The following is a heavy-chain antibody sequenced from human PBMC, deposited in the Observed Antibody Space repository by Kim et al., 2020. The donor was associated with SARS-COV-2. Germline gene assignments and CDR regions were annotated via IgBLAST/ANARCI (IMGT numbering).Heavy chain of an antibody. Sequence: GGSLRLSCAASGFTFSNYAMNWVRQTPGKGLEWVLSITGSGADTYHANSVRGRFTISRDNSKNTLYLEMNSLRADDTALYYCAKGFLEQCTGIICYPFDYWGRGTLVTVSS. CDR1: GFTFSNYA. CDR3: AKGFLEQCTGIICYPFDY. J-gene: IGHJ4*02. D-gene: IGHD1-1*01. CDR2: ITGSGADT. V-gene: IGHV3-23*01.